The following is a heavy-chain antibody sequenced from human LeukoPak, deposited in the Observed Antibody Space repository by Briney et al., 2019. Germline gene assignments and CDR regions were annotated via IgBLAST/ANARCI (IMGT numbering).Heavy chain of an antibody. D-gene: IGHD4-17*01. CDR2: MNPVGGVK. CDR1: GFTFSTSW. J-gene: IGHJ4*02. CDR3: ARDPAYGALDY. V-gene: IGHV3-7*01. Sequence: GGSLRLSCAASGFTFSTSWMSWVRQSPGKGLEWVADMNPVGGVKHYVDSVKGRFTISRDNAKNSIYLQMDSLRAEDTAVYYCARDPAYGALDYWGQGTLVTVSS.